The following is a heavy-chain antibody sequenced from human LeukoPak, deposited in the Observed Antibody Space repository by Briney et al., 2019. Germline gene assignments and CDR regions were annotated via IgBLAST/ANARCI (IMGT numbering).Heavy chain of an antibody. CDR1: GGSISSYY. CDR2: IYTSGST. V-gene: IGHV4-4*07. J-gene: IGHJ6*03. Sequence: PSETLSLTCTVYGGSISSYYWSWIRQPAGKGLEWIGRIYTSGSTNYNASLKSRVSMSVDTSKNQFSLKLSSVTAADTAVFYCARQLQPYYYMDVWGKGTTVTVSS. D-gene: IGHD1-1*01. CDR3: ARQLQPYYYMDV.